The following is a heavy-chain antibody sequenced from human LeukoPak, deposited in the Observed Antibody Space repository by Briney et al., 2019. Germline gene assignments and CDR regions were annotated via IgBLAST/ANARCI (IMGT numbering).Heavy chain of an antibody. Sequence: SGTLSLTCTASGGSISSSSYYWGWIRQPPGKGLEWIGSIYYSGSTYYNPSLKSRVTISVDTSKNQFSLKLSSVTAADTAVYYCADSSGYYYAAFDYWGQGTLVTVSS. CDR2: IYYSGST. CDR1: GGSISSSSYY. J-gene: IGHJ4*02. CDR3: ADSSGYYYAAFDY. D-gene: IGHD3-22*01. V-gene: IGHV4-39*01.